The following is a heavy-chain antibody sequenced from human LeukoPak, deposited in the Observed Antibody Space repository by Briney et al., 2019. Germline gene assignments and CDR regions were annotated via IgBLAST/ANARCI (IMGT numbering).Heavy chain of an antibody. V-gene: IGHV3-74*01. D-gene: IGHD3-10*01. CDR1: GFTFGTYC. Sequence: PGGSLRLSCGASGFTFGTYCMHWVRQAPGTGLVWVSGINSDGGTTTYVDSVKGRFTISRDNAKNTLYLPMNNLRAEDPAVYYCAMHYSASGRYYRYFDFWGQGNLVTVSS. CDR2: INSDGGTT. J-gene: IGHJ4*02. CDR3: AMHYSASGRYYRYFDF.